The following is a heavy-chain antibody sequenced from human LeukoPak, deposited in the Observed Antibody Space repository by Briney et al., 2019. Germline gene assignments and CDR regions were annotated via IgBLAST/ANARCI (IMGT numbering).Heavy chain of an antibody. CDR2: IYPGDSDT. J-gene: IGHJ4*02. V-gene: IGHV5-51*01. D-gene: IGHD3-3*01. Sequence: GESLKISCKGSGYSFTSYWIGWVRQMPGKGLEWMGIIYPGDSDTRYSPSFQGQVTISADKSISTAYLQWSSPKASDTAMYYCARAQTYDFWSGYYHYWGQGTLVTVSS. CDR1: GYSFTSYW. CDR3: ARAQTYDFWSGYYHY.